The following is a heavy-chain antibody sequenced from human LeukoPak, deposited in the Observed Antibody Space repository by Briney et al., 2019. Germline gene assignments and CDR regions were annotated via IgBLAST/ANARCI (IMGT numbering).Heavy chain of an antibody. V-gene: IGHV3-53*01. Sequence: GGSLRLSCTVSGFTVSSNSMSWVRQAPGKGLEWVSFIYSDNTHYSDSVRGRFTISRDNAKNTLYLQMNSLRADDTAMYYCAALDHGHDFWGQGTLVTVSS. CDR2: IYSDNT. CDR3: AALDHGHDF. CDR1: GFTVSSNS. J-gene: IGHJ4*02.